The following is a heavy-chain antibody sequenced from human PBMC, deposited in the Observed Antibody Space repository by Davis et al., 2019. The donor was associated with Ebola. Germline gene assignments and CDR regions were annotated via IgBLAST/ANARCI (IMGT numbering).Heavy chain of an antibody. Sequence: ESLKISCAASGFTFSDYYMSWIRQAPGKGLEWIGEIYHSGSTNYNPSLKSRVAISVDKSKNQFSLKLSSVTAADAAVYYCARDYYDSSGFLWYFDLWGRGTLVAVSS. CDR2: IYHSGST. CDR1: GFTFSDYY. CDR3: ARDYYDSSGFLWYFDL. J-gene: IGHJ2*01. V-gene: IGHV4-34*01. D-gene: IGHD3-22*01.